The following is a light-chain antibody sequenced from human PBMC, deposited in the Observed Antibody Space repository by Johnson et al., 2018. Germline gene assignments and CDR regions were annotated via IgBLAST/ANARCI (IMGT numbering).Light chain of an antibody. CDR3: GTWDSSLSAGNV. CDR2: ENN. V-gene: IGLV1-51*02. J-gene: IGLJ1*01. Sequence: QSVLTQPPSVSAAPGQKVTISCSGSSSNIGNNYVSWYQQLPGTAPKLLIYENNKLPSGIPDRFSGSKSGTSATLGITGLQTGDEADDYCGTWDSSLSAGNVVGTGTKVTVL. CDR1: SSNIGNNY.